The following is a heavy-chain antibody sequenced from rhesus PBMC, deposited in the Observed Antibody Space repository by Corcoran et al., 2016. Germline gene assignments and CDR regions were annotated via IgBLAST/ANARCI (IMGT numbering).Heavy chain of an antibody. Sequence: QVQLQESSPGLVKPSETLSLTCAVSGGSISDDYYWSWIRQPPGKGLEWIGYIYGSGGGTNYNPSLKNRVTISIDTSKNQFSLKLSSVTAADTAVYYCARDQLGYSNYIYWGQGVLVTVSS. CDR3: ARDQLGYSNYIY. V-gene: IGHV4-106*01. D-gene: IGHD4-23*01. CDR1: GGSISDDYY. J-gene: IGHJ4*01. CDR2: IYGSGGGT.